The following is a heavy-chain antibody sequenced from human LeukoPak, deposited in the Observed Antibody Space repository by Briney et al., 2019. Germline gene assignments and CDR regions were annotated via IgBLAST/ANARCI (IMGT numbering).Heavy chain of an antibody. CDR3: ARGGIVGAVGGFDY. Sequence: GGSLGLSCAASGFTFSSYGMHWVRQAPGKGLEWVAVIWYDGSNKYYADSVKGRFTISRDNSKNTLYLQMNSLRAEDTAVYYCARGGIVGAVGGFDYWGQGTLVTVSS. CDR2: IWYDGSNK. D-gene: IGHD1-26*01. J-gene: IGHJ4*02. V-gene: IGHV3-33*01. CDR1: GFTFSSYG.